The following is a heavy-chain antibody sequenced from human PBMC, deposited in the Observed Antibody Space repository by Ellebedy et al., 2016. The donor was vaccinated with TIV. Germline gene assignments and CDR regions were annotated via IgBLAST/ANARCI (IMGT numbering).Heavy chain of an antibody. D-gene: IGHD1-7*01. CDR1: GDSVSSNSAA. CDR2: TYYRSKWYN. Sequence: SETLSLXCAISGDSVSSNSAAWNWIRQSPSRGLEWLGRTYYRSKWYNDYAVSVKSGITINPDTSKNQFSLQLNSVTPEDTAVYYCARDAGTTTGIDYWGQGTLVTVSS. CDR3: ARDAGTTTGIDY. J-gene: IGHJ4*02. V-gene: IGHV6-1*01.